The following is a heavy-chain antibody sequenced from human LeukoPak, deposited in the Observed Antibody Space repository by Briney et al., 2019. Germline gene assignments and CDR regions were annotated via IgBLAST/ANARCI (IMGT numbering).Heavy chain of an antibody. J-gene: IGHJ4*02. CDR1: GGTFSSYA. Sequence: ASVKVSCKASGGTFSSYAISWVRQAPGQGLEWMGIINPSGGSTSYAQKFQGRVTMTRDTSTGTVYMELSSLRSEDTAVYYCASAGYSSGWYVNYWGQGTLVTVSS. CDR3: ASAGYSSGWYVNY. V-gene: IGHV1-46*01. D-gene: IGHD6-19*01. CDR2: INPSGGST.